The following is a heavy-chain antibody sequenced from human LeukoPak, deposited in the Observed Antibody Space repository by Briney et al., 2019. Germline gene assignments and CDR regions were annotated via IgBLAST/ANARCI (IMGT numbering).Heavy chain of an antibody. V-gene: IGHV3-48*03. CDR2: ISSTGSAI. J-gene: IGHJ5*02. Sequence: GGSLRLSCAASGFTFNTYEMNWVRQAPGKGLEWVAYISSTGSAIHYADSVKGRFTISRDNPQNSLFLQMNSLRGEDTAVYYCGGLWRGFGELIPWGQGTLVIVSS. CDR1: GFTFNTYE. D-gene: IGHD3-10*01. CDR3: GGLWRGFGELIP.